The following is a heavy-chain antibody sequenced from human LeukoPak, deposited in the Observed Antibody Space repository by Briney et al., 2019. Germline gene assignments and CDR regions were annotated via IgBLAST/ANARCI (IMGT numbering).Heavy chain of an antibody. J-gene: IGHJ6*03. CDR1: GGTFSSYA. V-gene: IGHV1-69*05. Sequence: SVTVSCKASGGTFSSYAISWVRQAPGQGLERMEGIIPIFGTANYAQKFQGRVTITTDESTSTAYMELSSLRSEDTAVYYCARAGMVRGVIITNEYYYYMDVWGKGTTVTVSS. D-gene: IGHD3-10*01. CDR2: IIPIFGTA. CDR3: ARAGMVRGVIITNEYYYYMDV.